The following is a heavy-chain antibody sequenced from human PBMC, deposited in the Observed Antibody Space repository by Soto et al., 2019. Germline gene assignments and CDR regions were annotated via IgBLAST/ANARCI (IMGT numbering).Heavy chain of an antibody. Sequence: SETLSLTCTVSGGSISSSSYYWGWIRQPPGKGLEWIGNIYYSGSTYYNPSLKSRVTISVDTSKNQFSLKLSSVTAADTAVYYCARDCSGWYNWFDPWGQGTLVTVSS. CDR3: ARDCSGWYNWFDP. D-gene: IGHD6-19*01. CDR2: IYYSGST. V-gene: IGHV4-39*07. CDR1: GGSISSSSYY. J-gene: IGHJ5*02.